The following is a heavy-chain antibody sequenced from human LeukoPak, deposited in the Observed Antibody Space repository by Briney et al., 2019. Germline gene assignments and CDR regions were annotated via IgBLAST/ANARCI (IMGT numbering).Heavy chain of an antibody. CDR1: GFTVSDNF. CDR2: IYSGGST. CDR3: ARGPAIFGSDFDY. D-gene: IGHD3-9*01. V-gene: IGHV3-66*01. Sequence: GGSLRLSCAASGFTVSDNFMTWGRQAPGKGLEWVSVIYSGGSTHYADSVKGRFTISRDNSKDALYLQMNSLRAEDTAVYYCARGPAIFGSDFDYWGQGTLVTVSS. J-gene: IGHJ4*02.